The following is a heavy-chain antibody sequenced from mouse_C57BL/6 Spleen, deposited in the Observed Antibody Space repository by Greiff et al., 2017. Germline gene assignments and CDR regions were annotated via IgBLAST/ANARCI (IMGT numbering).Heavy chain of an antibody. J-gene: IGHJ1*03. V-gene: IGHV1-59*01. CDR2: IDPSDSYT. Sequence: QVQLQQPGAELVRPGTSVKLSCKASGYTFTSYWMHWVKQRPGQGLEWIGVIDPSDSYTNYNQKFKGKDTLTVDTSSSTAYMQLSSLASEDSAVYYCARSPPLNATVVGGASYWYFDVWGTGTTVTVSS. CDR3: ARSPPLNATVVGGASYWYFDV. D-gene: IGHD1-1*01. CDR1: GYTFTSYW.